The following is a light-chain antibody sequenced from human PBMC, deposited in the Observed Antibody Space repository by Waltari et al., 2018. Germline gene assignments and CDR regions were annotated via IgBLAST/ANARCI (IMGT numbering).Light chain of an antibody. J-gene: IGKJ1*01. CDR1: EAINKW. V-gene: IGKV1-5*01. CDR2: DAS. Sequence: DTQLSQFPSTLAASVGDRVTITCRAREAINKWLAWYQQKPGKAPKVLIYDASTLQSGVPSRFSGSGSGTEFTLTIDSLQPDDFATYFCQHYSPYSWTFGQGTKVEIK. CDR3: QHYSPYSWT.